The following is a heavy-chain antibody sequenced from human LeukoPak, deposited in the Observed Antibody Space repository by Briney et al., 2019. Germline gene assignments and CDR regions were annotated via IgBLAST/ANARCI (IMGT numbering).Heavy chain of an antibody. CDR3: ARGGYSSNWDYYYYSMDV. CDR2: IYTSGST. D-gene: IGHD6-13*01. V-gene: IGHV4-61*02. J-gene: IGHJ6*03. CDR1: GGSISSGSYY. Sequence: PSQTLSLTCTVSGGSISSGSYYWSWIRQPAGKGLEWIGRIYTSGSTNYNPSLKSRVTISVDTSKNQFSLKLSSVTAADTAVYYCARGGYSSNWDYYYYSMDVWGKGTTVTVSS.